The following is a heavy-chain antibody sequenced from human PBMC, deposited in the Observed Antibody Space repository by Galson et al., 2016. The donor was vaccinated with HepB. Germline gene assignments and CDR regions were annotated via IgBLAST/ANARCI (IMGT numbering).Heavy chain of an antibody. CDR3: ARGLGGPTVTAHFAY. CDR1: GGSISSGGYS. V-gene: IGHV4-30-2*01. Sequence: TLSLTCAVSGGSISSGGYSWSWIRQPPGKGLEWIGYIFHRGSTYYNPSLKSRVTISVDRSKNQFSLNLSSVTAADTAVYYCARGLGGPTVTAHFAYGGQGTLVTVSS. CDR2: IFHRGST. D-gene: IGHD4-17*01. J-gene: IGHJ4*02.